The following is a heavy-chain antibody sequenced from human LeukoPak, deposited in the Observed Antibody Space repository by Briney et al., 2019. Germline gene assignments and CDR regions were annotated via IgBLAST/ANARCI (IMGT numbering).Heavy chain of an antibody. CDR3: ARHRDIVVAPAAIHPLDY. D-gene: IGHD2-2*01. J-gene: IGHJ4*02. CDR1: GGSISSYY. Sequence: SETLSLTCTVSGGSISSYYWSWIRQPPGKGLEWIGYIYTSGSTNYNPSLKSRVTISVDTSKNQFSLKLSSVTAADTAVYYCARHRDIVVAPAAIHPLDYWGQGTLATVSS. V-gene: IGHV4-4*09. CDR2: IYTSGST.